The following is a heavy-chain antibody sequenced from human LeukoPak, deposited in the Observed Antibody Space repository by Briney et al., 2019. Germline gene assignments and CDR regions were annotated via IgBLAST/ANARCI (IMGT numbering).Heavy chain of an antibody. CDR2: IIPIFGTA. CDR1: GGTFSSYA. V-gene: IGHV1-69*01. D-gene: IGHD4-11*01. CDR3: ASRRSTVTPTYFDY. Sequence: SVKVSCKASGGTFSSYAISWVRQAPGQGLEWMGGIIPIFGTANYAQKFQGRVTITADESTSTAYMELSSLRSEDTAVYYCASRRSTVTPTYFDYWDQGTLVTVSS. J-gene: IGHJ4*02.